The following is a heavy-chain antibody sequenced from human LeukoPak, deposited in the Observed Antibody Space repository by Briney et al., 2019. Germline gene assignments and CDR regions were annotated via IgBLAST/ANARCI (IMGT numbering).Heavy chain of an antibody. CDR2: MDTFGGI. CDR3: AGGSYYGSGGRPGYFDH. V-gene: IGHV3-53*01. D-gene: IGHD3-10*01. Sequence: GGSLRLSCAASDFSVNNNYMNWVRQAPGKGLEWVSLMDTFGGIYYRDSVKGRFTIPRDISKNTLYLQMNTLSAEDTAVYYCAGGSYYGSGGRPGYFDHWGQGILVTVSS. CDR1: DFSVNNNY. J-gene: IGHJ4*02.